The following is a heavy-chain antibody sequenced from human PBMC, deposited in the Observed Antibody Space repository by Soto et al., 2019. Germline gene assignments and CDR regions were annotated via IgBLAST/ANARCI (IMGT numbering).Heavy chain of an antibody. CDR1: GNTFTGYY. D-gene: IGHD1-1*01. V-gene: IGHV1-2*02. Sequence: ASVKVSCKPSGNTFTGYYMHWVRQAPGQGLEWMGRIDPNSGGTNYAQKFQGRVTMTRDTSISTAYMGLSRLRSDDTAVYYCASHGRDDSPLDVWGQGTTVTVSS. CDR2: IDPNSGGT. CDR3: ASHGRDDSPLDV. J-gene: IGHJ6*02.